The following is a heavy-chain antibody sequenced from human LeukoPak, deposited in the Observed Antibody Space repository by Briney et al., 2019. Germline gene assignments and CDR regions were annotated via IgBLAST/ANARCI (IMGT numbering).Heavy chain of an antibody. CDR1: GFTFSHYA. CDR2: ISYDGSNK. D-gene: IGHD6-19*01. CDR3: ARDPGSSSGWGYFFDY. V-gene: IGHV3-30-3*01. Sequence: PGRSLRLSCAASGFTFSHYAMHWVRQAPGKGLGWVAVISYDGSNKYYADSVKGPFTISRDNSKNTLYLQMNSLRADDTAVYYCARDPGSSSGWGYFFDYWGQGTLVTVSS. J-gene: IGHJ4*02.